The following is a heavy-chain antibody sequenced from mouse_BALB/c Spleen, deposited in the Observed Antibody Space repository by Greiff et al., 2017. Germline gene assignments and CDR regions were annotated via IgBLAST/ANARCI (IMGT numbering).Heavy chain of an antibody. V-gene: IGHV5-17*02. Sequence: EVHLVESGGGLVQPGGSRKLSCAASGFTFSSFGMHWVRQAPEKGLEWVAYISSGSSTIYYAYTVKGRFTISRDNPKNTLFLQMTSLRSEDTAMYYCARSGLRRGYYFDYWGQGTTLTVSS. D-gene: IGHD2-4*01. J-gene: IGHJ2*01. CDR3: ARSGLRRGYYFDY. CDR1: GFTFSSFG. CDR2: ISSGSSTI.